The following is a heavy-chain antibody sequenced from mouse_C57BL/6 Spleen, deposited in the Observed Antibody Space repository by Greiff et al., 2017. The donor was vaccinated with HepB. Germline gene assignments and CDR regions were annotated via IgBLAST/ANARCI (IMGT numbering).Heavy chain of an antibody. D-gene: IGHD2-4*01. V-gene: IGHV1-53*01. Sequence: QVQLQQSGTELVKPGASVKLSCKASGYTFTSYWMHWVKQRPGQGLEWIGNINPSNGGTNYNEKFKSKATLTVDKSSSTAYRQLSSLTSEDSAVYYCACGFIAGEVSTRGYYFWYWGKGTTVTV. CDR3: ACGFIAGEVSTRGYYFWY. J-gene: IGHJ2*01. CDR1: GYTFTSYW. CDR2: INPSNGGT.